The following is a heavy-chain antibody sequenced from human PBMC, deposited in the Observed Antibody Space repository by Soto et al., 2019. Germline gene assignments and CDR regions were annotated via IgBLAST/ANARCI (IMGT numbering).Heavy chain of an antibody. J-gene: IGHJ5*02. CDR1: GFTFTSSA. Sequence: QMQLVQSGPEVKKPGTSVKVSCKASGFTFTSSAVQWVRQARGQRLEWIGWIVVGSGNTNYAQKFQERVTITRDMSTSTAYMELSSLRSEDTAVYYCADGGYCTNGVCKNWCDPWGQGTLVTVSS. D-gene: IGHD2-8*01. CDR3: ADGGYCTNGVCKNWCDP. CDR2: IVVGSGNT. V-gene: IGHV1-58*01.